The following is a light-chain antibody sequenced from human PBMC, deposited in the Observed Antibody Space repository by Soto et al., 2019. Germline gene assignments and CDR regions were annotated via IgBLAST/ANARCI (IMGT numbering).Light chain of an antibody. CDR2: GAS. Sequence: EIVLTQSPGTLSLSPGERATLSCRASQSVRSSYLAWYQRKPGQAPRLLIYGASTRATGIPDRFSGTGSGTDFTLTISRLEPEDFAVYYCQQYGGSPYTFGQGTKLEI. CDR3: QQYGGSPYT. V-gene: IGKV3-20*01. J-gene: IGKJ2*01. CDR1: QSVRSSY.